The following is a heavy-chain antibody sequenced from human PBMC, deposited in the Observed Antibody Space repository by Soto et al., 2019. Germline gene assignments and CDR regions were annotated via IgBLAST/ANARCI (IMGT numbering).Heavy chain of an antibody. D-gene: IGHD3-16*01. CDR2: IWYDGSNK. CDR3: ASGVAEGEDADYFDY. V-gene: IGHV3-33*01. CDR1: GFTFSSYG. J-gene: IGHJ4*02. Sequence: GGSLRLSCAASGFTFSSYGMHWVRQAPGKGLEWVAVIWYDGSNKYYADSVKGRFTISRDNSKNTLYLQMNSLRAEDTAVYYCASGVAEGEDADYFDYWGQGTLVTVSS.